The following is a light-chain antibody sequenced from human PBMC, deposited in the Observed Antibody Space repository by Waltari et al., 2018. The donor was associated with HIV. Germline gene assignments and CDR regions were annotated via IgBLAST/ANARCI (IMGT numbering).Light chain of an antibody. Sequence: SYELTQAPSVSVSPGQTARIACRGDELASQYVHWYQMKAGQAPVLLVYQDNRRALGITERISGSKSGTKGTLTITAVQAEDEADYYCQSAGSIGTSVVFGGGTKLTVL. V-gene: IGLV3-25*03. J-gene: IGLJ2*01. CDR2: QDN. CDR3: QSAGSIGTSVV. CDR1: ELASQY.